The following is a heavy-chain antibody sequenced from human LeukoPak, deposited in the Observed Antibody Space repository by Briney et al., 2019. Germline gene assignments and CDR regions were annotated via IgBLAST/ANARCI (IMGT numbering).Heavy chain of an antibody. J-gene: IGHJ6*03. CDR1: GFTFSSYW. V-gene: IGHV3-7*01. D-gene: IGHD2-15*01. Sequence: GGSLRLSCAASGFTFSSYWMSWVRQAPGKGLEWVANIKQDGSEKYYLDSVKGRFTISRDNAKNSLYLQMKSLRAEDTAVYYCARAGYCSGGSCYSYHYYMDVWGKGTTVTVSS. CDR3: ARAGYCSGGSCYSYHYYMDV. CDR2: IKQDGSEK.